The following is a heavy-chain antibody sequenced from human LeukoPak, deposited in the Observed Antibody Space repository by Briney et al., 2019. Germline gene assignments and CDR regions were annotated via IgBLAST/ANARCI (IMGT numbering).Heavy chain of an antibody. V-gene: IGHV1-18*01. Sequence: ASVKVSCKASGYTFTSYGISWVRQAPGQGLEWMGWISAYNGNTHYAQKLQGRVTMTTDTSTSTVYMELRSLRSDDTAVYYCARDLGSRDGYTYFDYWGQGTLVTVSS. CDR2: ISAYNGNT. J-gene: IGHJ4*02. CDR1: GYTFTSYG. D-gene: IGHD5-24*01. CDR3: ARDLGSRDGYTYFDY.